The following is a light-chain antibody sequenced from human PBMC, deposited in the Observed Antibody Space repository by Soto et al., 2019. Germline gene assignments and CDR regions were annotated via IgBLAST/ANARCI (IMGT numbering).Light chain of an antibody. Sequence: IVMTQSPGTLSVSPGERATLSCRASQNIGNKVGWYQQKPGQAPRLLIYATSTRATGIPDRFSGSGSGTDFTLTISRLEPEDFAVYYCHQYGSSPYTFGQGTKVDIK. V-gene: IGKV3-20*01. CDR3: HQYGSSPYT. CDR1: QNIGNK. J-gene: IGKJ2*01. CDR2: ATS.